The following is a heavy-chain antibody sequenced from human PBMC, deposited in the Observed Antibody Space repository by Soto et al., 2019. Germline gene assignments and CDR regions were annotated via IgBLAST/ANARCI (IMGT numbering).Heavy chain of an antibody. CDR3: AKAALRYFDWPLVDY. Sequence: PGGSLRLSCAASGFTFSSYAMSWVRQAPGKGLEWVPAISGSGGSTYYADSVKGRFTISRDNSKNTLYLQMNSLRAEDTAVYYCAKAALRYFDWPLVDYWGQGTMVTVYS. D-gene: IGHD3-9*01. V-gene: IGHV3-23*01. J-gene: IGHJ4*02. CDR1: GFTFSSYA. CDR2: ISGSGGST.